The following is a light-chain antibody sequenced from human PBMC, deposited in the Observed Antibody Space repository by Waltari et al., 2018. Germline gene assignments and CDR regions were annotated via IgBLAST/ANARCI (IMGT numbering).Light chain of an antibody. CDR1: SSNIGRAI. Sequence: QPVLTQPPSVSGTPGQRASIPCSGSSSNIGRAIVNWYQQLPGTAPKLVMFANSQRPSGVPDRYSGSKAGTSASLAISGLQSEDEADYYCEARDDSLDDVVFGGGTKLTVL. V-gene: IGLV1-44*01. J-gene: IGLJ2*01. CDR2: ANS. CDR3: EARDDSLDDVV.